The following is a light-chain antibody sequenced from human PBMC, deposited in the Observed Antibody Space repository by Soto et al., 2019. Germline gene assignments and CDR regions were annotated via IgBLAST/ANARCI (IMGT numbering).Light chain of an antibody. Sequence: QSALTQPASVSGSPGQSITISCTGTSSDVGGYNYVSWYQQHPGKAPKLMIYEVSNRPSGVSNRFSGSKSGNTASLTISGLQAEDEADYYCSSYTSSSTLKVFGGGPKLTVL. CDR3: SSYTSSSTLKV. CDR1: SSDVGGYNY. J-gene: IGLJ2*01. CDR2: EVS. V-gene: IGLV2-14*01.